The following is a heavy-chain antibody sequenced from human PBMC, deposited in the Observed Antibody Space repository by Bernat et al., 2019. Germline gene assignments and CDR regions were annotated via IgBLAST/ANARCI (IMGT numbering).Heavy chain of an antibody. J-gene: IGHJ6*02. Sequence: QVQLVESGGGVVQPGRSLRLSCAASGFTFSSYGMHWVRQAPGKWLEWLAVISYDGSNKYYADSVKGRFTISRDNSKNTLYLQMNSLRAEDTAVYYCAKASVPAGYYYYYYGMDVWGQGTTVTVSS. CDR1: GFTFSSYG. CDR3: AKASVPAGYYYYYYGMDV. CDR2: ISYDGSNK. V-gene: IGHV3-30*18. D-gene: IGHD2-2*01.